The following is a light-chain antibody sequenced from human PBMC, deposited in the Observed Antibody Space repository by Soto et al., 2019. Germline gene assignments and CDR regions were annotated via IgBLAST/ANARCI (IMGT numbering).Light chain of an antibody. V-gene: IGKV3D-20*02. CDR2: GAS. CDR1: QTVNNNY. J-gene: IGKJ2*01. Sequence: ENVLTQSPGTLSLSPGEEATLSCRANQTVNNNYLAWYQQIPGQPPRLLIYGASSRATGIPDRFSGRGSGTDFTLTITRLEPEDFAVYYCQQRSSWPPYTFGQGTKVDIK. CDR3: QQRSSWPPYT.